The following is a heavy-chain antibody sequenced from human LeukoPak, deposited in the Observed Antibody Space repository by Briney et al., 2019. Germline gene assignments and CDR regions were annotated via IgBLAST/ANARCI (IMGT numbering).Heavy chain of an antibody. CDR3: VRDPSYGSSWYYYMDV. CDR2: ISSSSFKI. CDR1: EFTFVRYT. J-gene: IGHJ6*03. Sequence: GGSLRLSCAASEFTFVRYTMNWVRQAPGKGLEWVSYISSSSFKIGYADSVKGRFTISRDNSKNSLYLQMDSLRVEDTAVYYCVRDPSYGSSWYYYMDVWGKGTTVTVSS. D-gene: IGHD6-13*01. V-gene: IGHV3-48*04.